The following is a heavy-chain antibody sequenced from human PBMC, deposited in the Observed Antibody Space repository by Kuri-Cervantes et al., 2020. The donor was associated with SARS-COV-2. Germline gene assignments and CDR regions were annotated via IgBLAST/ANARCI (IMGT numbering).Heavy chain of an antibody. CDR3: ATSGNSTDHYLDY. D-gene: IGHD6-25*01. Sequence: ASVKVSCKASGYTFTGYYMHWVRQAPGQGLEWMGWINPNSGDTNYAQNFQGWVTITRDTYISTAYMELSRLRSDDTAVYYCATSGNSTDHYLDYWGQGTLVTVSS. V-gene: IGHV1-2*04. J-gene: IGHJ4*02. CDR1: GYTFTGYY. CDR2: INPNSGDT.